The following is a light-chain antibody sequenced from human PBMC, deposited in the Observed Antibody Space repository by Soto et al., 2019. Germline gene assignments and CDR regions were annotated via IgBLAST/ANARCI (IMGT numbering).Light chain of an antibody. Sequence: EIVLTQSPGTLSLSPGERATLSCRASQSVGSSFLAWYRQKPGQAPRLLIFGASSRATGIPDRFSGSGSGTDFTLTISRLEPEDFAVYYCQQYGSSSWTLGQGTKVEIK. CDR1: QSVGSSF. CDR2: GAS. J-gene: IGKJ1*01. V-gene: IGKV3-20*01. CDR3: QQYGSSSWT.